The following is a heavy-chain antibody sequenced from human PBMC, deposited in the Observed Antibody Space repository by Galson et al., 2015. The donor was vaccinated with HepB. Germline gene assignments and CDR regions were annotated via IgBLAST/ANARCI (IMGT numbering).Heavy chain of an antibody. CDR2: IIPICGTA. V-gene: IGHV1-69*13. CDR3: ASSLGYYSSTSYYTPFDY. J-gene: IGHJ4*02. D-gene: IGHD2-2*02. Sequence: SVRVSCKASGGTFSSYAISWVRQAPGKGLEWMGGIIPICGTANYAQRFQGRVTITADESTSTAYMELSSLRSEDTAVYYCASSLGYYSSTSYYTPFDYWGQGTLVTVSS. CDR1: GGTFSSYA.